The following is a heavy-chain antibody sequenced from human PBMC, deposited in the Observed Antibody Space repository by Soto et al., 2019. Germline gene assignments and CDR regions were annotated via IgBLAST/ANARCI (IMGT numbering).Heavy chain of an antibody. D-gene: IGHD3-3*01. CDR1: GFSFGSYA. Sequence: GGSLRLSCAASGFSFGSYALSWVRQAPGKGLEWVSTISGSDGKTFYADSVKGRFSISRDTSQYTLYLQMNSLRADDTAIYYCARWSYLDYWGQGTRVTVS. V-gene: IGHV3-23*01. J-gene: IGHJ4*02. CDR2: ISGSDGKT. CDR3: ARWSYLDY.